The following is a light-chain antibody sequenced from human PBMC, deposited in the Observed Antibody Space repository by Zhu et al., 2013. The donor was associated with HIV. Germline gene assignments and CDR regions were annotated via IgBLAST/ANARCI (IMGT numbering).Light chain of an antibody. Sequence: DIVMTQSPDSLAVSLGERATINCRSSQSVFYSSKNKNHLAWYQQKPGQPPKLLIYWASIRESGVPDRFSGSGSGTDFTLTISRLEPEDFAVYYCQQSGSSRTFGQGTKLEIK. CDR3: QQSGSSRT. J-gene: IGKJ2*01. CDR2: WAS. V-gene: IGKV4-1*01. CDR1: QSVFYSSKNKNH.